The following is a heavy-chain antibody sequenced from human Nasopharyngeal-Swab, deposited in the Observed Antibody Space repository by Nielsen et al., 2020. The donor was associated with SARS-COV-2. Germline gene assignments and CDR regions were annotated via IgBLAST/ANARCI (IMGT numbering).Heavy chain of an antibody. D-gene: IGHD3/OR15-3a*01. CDR3: ARASVDFSTGSSGGCFDY. Sequence: WIRQPPGKGLERIGSIYYSGSTYYTPSLKSRVTISVDTSKNQFSLNLRSVTAADTAVYYCARASVDFSTGSSGGCFDYWGQGTLVTVSS. V-gene: IGHV4-39*01. J-gene: IGHJ4*02. CDR2: IYYSGST.